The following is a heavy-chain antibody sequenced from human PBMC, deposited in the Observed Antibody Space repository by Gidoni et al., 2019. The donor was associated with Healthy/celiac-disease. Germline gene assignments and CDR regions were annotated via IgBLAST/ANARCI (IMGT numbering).Heavy chain of an antibody. V-gene: IGHV3-23*01. Sequence: EVQLLVSGGGLVQPGGSLRLSCAASGFTFSSCARREGRQATGKGVEWVSDISGSGGSTYYADSVKGRFTISRDNSKNTLYLQMNSLGAEETAVYYCAKGNGNYVSWGQGTLVTVSS. J-gene: IGHJ5*02. CDR3: AKGNGNYVS. CDR1: GFTFSSCA. D-gene: IGHD1-7*01. CDR2: ISGSGGST.